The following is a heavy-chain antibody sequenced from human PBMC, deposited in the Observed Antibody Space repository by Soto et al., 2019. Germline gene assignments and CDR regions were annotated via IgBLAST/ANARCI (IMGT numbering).Heavy chain of an antibody. D-gene: IGHD2-15*01. Sequence: LPETLSLTCTVSGGSISSSSYYWGWIRQPPGKGLEWIGSIYYSGSTYYNPSLKSRVTISVDTSKNQFSLKLSSVTAADTAVYYCARHLLDEDIVVVVAATVDAFHISGTGTILTGSS. CDR3: ARHLLDEDIVVVVAATVDAFHI. J-gene: IGHJ3*02. CDR1: GGSISSSSYY. V-gene: IGHV4-39*01. CDR2: IYYSGST.